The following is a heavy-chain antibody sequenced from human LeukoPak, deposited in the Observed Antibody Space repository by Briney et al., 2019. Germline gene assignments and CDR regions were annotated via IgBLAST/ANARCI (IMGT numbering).Heavy chain of an antibody. V-gene: IGHV4-59*01. Sequence: SETLSLTCTVSGSSISSYYWSWIRQPPGKGLEWIGYIYYSGSTNYNPSLKSRVTISVDTSKNQFSLKLSSVTAADTAVYYCASLAGGDGSNLGAYFDYWGQGTLVTVSS. D-gene: IGHD5-24*01. CDR2: IYYSGST. J-gene: IGHJ4*02. CDR3: ASLAGGDGSNLGAYFDY. CDR1: GSSISSYY.